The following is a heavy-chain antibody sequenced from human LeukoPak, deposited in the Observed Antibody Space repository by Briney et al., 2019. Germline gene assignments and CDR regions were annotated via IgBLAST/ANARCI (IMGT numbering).Heavy chain of an antibody. D-gene: IGHD5-12*01. CDR2: IRSDGST. CDR1: GFTFSSYW. V-gene: IGHV3-74*01. Sequence: GGSLRLSCAASGFTFSSYWMHWVRQAPGKGLVWVSRIRSDGSTTYADSVKGRFTISRDNAKNTLYLQMNSLRAEDTAVYYCTTSWITYYFDYWGQGTLVTVSS. CDR3: TTSWITYYFDY. J-gene: IGHJ4*02.